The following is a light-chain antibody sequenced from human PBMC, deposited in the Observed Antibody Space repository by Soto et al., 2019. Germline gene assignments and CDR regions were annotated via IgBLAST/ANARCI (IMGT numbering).Light chain of an antibody. J-gene: IGKJ4*01. CDR1: QSVSSSY. Sequence: PGERATLSCRASQSVSSSYLAWYQQKPGQAPRLLIYDASNRATGIPARFSGSGSGTDFTLTISSLQSEDFAVYYCQQYNNWLTFGGGTKVDIK. V-gene: IGKV3D-15*01. CDR3: QQYNNWLT. CDR2: DAS.